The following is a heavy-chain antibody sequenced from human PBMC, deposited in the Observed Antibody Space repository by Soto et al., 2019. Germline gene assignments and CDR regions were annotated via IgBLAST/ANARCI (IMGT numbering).Heavy chain of an antibody. J-gene: IGHJ5*02. CDR1: GYTFTTYC. CDR3: ALWLGHIKTADFWSGPPDR. CDR2: INPSGGGT. Sequence: ASVKVSCKASGYTFTTYCIHWVRQAPGQGLEWVGIINPSGGGTSYAQNFQGRLTMASDTSTTTAYMELSGLTSEDTAMYYCALWLGHIKTADFWSGPPDRWGQGTPVTVSS. D-gene: IGHD3-3*01. V-gene: IGHV1-46*03.